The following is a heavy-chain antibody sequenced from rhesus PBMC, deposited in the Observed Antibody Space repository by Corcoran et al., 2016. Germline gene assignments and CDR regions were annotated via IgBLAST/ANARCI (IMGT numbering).Heavy chain of an antibody. CDR1: GGSISSSYYY. D-gene: IGHD6S26*01. J-gene: IGHJ6*01. V-gene: IGHV4-122*02. CDR3: ARGSSGWSRYYGLDS. Sequence: QVQLQESGPGLVKPSETLSLTGAVSGGSISSSYYYWSWIRQAPGKGLEWIGYISYSGSTSYNPSLKSRVTISRDTSKNQFSLKLSSVTAADTAVYYCARGSSGWSRYYGLDSWGQGVVVTVSS. CDR2: ISYSGST.